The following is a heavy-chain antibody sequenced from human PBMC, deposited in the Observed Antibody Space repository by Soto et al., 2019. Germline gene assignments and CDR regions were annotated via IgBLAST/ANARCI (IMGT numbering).Heavy chain of an antibody. CDR2: INVGNGNT. J-gene: IGHJ4*02. CDR3: ARLEIVLVPAAIPIGFDY. V-gene: IGHV1-3*01. Sequence: QVQLVQSGAEVKKPGASVKVSCKASGYIFTRYTMHWVRQAPGQRLEWMGRINVGNGNTRYSQRLQGRVTITWDTSANTAHMELSSLRSEDTAVYYCARLEIVLVPAAIPIGFDYWGQGTLVTVSS. D-gene: IGHD2-2*01. CDR1: GYIFTRYT.